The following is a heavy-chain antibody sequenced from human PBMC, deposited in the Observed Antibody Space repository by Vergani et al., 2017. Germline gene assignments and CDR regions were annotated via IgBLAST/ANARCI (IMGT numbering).Heavy chain of an antibody. Sequence: EVQLVESGGGLVQPGRSLRLSCAASGFTFDDYAMHWVRQDPGKGLEWVSGISCNSGSIGYADSVKGRFTISRDNAKNSLYLQMNSLRAEDTAVYYCARDHPPALLDTNAFDIWGQGTMVTVSS. V-gene: IGHV3-9*01. J-gene: IGHJ3*02. CDR2: ISCNSGSI. CDR1: GFTFDDYA. CDR3: ARDHPPALLDTNAFDI. D-gene: IGHD2-21*01.